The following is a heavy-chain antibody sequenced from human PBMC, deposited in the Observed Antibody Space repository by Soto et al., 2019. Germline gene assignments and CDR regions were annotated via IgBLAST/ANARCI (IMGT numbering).Heavy chain of an antibody. CDR3: ARAFYSTFWLNP. D-gene: IGHD4-4*01. V-gene: IGHV4-30-2*01. CDR2: IYHTGPT. J-gene: IGHJ5*02. CDR1: GGSISSGGYS. Sequence: QLQLQESGSGLVKPSQTLSLTCAVSGGSISSGGYSWNWIRQPPGKGLEWIGYIYHTGPTDYNPSLKSRVTISIGRSKNQFSLKLTSVTAADTAVYYCARAFYSTFWLNPWGQGTLVTVSS.